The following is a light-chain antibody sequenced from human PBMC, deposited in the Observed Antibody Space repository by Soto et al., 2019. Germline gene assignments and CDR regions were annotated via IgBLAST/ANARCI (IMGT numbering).Light chain of an antibody. CDR1: QSISVW. CDR2: KAS. V-gene: IGKV1-5*03. Sequence: DIQMTQSPSTLSASVGDRVTITCRASQSISVWLAWYQQKAGKAPNLLIYKASRLESGVPSRFSGSGSETEFTLTISGLQPGDSATYYCQQYNSYSPTIGQRTKVEVK. CDR3: QQYNSYSPT. J-gene: IGKJ1*01.